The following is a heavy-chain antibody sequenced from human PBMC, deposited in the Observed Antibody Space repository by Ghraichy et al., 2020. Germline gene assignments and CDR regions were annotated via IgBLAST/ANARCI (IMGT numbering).Heavy chain of an antibody. D-gene: IGHD2-15*01. V-gene: IGHV4-4*02. Sequence: SQTLSLTCAVSGDSITSTYWWSWVRQAPGKGLEWIGEIYHSTGSTYNPSLKSRVTISMDKSKNQFSLNLRSVIAADTALYYCAGRGYCYGGGCLVSWGQGTQVSVSS. CDR3: AGRGYCYGGGCLVS. CDR2: IYHSTGS. J-gene: IGHJ5*02. CDR1: GDSITSTYW.